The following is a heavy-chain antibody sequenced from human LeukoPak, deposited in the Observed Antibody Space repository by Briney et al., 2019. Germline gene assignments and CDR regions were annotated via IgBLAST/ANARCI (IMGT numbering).Heavy chain of an antibody. CDR2: IYSGGST. Sequence: GGSLRLSCAASGFTFSDYYMSWVRQAPGKGLEWVSVIYSGGSTYYADSVKGRFTISRDNSKNTLYLQMNSLRAEDTAVYYCARERGYSYYYYGMDVWGQGTTVTVSS. CDR1: GFTFSDYY. V-gene: IGHV3-53*01. CDR3: ARERGYSYYYYGMDV. D-gene: IGHD5-18*01. J-gene: IGHJ6*02.